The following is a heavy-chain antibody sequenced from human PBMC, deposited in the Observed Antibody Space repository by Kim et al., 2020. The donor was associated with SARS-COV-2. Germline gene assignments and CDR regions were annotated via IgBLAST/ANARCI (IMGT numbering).Heavy chain of an antibody. J-gene: IGHJ6*03. CDR3: ARGGPVYYYYYMDV. V-gene: IGHV3-30*04. D-gene: IGHD4-17*01. Sequence: DSVKGRLTISRDNSKNTLYLQMNSLRAEDTAVYYCARGGPVYYYYYMDVRGKGTTVTVS.